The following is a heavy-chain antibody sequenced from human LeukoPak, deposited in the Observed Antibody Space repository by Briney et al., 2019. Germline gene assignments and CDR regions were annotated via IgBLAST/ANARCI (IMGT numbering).Heavy chain of an antibody. J-gene: IGHJ3*02. CDR1: GYTFTGYY. Sequence: ASVKVSCKASGYTFTGYYMHWVRQAPGQGLEWMGWINPNSGGTNYAQTFQGRVTMTRDTSISTAYMDLSRLRSDDTAVYYCARDRRQWLGGDAFDIWGQGTMVSVSS. CDR2: INPNSGGT. D-gene: IGHD6-19*01. CDR3: ARDRRQWLGGDAFDI. V-gene: IGHV1-2*02.